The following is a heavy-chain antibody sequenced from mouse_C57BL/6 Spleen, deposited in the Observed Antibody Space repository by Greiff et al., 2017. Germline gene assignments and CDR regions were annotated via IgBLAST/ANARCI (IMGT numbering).Heavy chain of an antibody. D-gene: IGHD2-1*01. V-gene: IGHV1-54*01. CDR3: ARSGIYYGNFDY. CDR1: GYAFTNYL. J-gene: IGHJ2*01. Sequence: VKLMESGAELVRPGTSVKVSCKASGYAFTNYLIEWVKQRPGQGLEWIGVINPGSGGTNYNEKFKGKATLTADKSSSTAYMQLSSLTSEDSAVYFCARSGIYYGNFDYWGQGTTLTVSS. CDR2: INPGSGGT.